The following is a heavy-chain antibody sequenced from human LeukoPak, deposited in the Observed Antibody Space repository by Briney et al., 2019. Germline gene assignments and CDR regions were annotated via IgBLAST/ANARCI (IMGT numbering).Heavy chain of an antibody. D-gene: IGHD6-19*01. CDR2: IRGNGGTA. CDR3: AHPTYSSGWWLVGAFDY. J-gene: IGHJ4*02. CDR1: GFTFSSYA. Sequence: PGGSLRLSCAASGFTFSSYAMSWVRQAPGKGLEWVAAIRGNGGTAFYADSVKGRFTVSRDNSKNTLYLQMNSLRAEDTAVYYCAHPTYSSGWWLVGAFDYWGQGTLVTVSS. V-gene: IGHV3-23*01.